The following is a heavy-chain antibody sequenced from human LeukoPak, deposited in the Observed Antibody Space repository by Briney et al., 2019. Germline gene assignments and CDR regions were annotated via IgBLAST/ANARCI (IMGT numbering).Heavy chain of an antibody. CDR1: GFTFKTYS. D-gene: IGHD4-17*01. Sequence: GGSLRLSCVVSGFTFKTYSMNWVRQAPGKGLEWVSSISSGGTYVDYADSVKGRFTISRDNAKNSLYLQMNSLRAEDTAVFYCARGGEGGNYFDYWGQGTLVTVSS. V-gene: IGHV3-21*01. J-gene: IGHJ4*02. CDR3: ARGGEGGNYFDY. CDR2: ISSGGTYV.